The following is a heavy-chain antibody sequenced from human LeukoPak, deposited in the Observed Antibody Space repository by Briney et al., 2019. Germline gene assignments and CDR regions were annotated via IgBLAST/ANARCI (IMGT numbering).Heavy chain of an antibody. CDR2: MWYDGSNK. V-gene: IGHV3-33*01. D-gene: IGHD3-3*01. CDR3: ARGGTIFGVVIIPFDY. CDR1: GFTFSSYG. J-gene: IGHJ4*02. Sequence: GGSLRLSCAASGFTFSSYGMHWVRQAPGKGLEWVAVMWYDGSNKYYADSVKGRFTISRDNSKNTLYLQMNSLRAEDTAVYYCARGGTIFGVVIIPFDYWGQGTLVTVSS.